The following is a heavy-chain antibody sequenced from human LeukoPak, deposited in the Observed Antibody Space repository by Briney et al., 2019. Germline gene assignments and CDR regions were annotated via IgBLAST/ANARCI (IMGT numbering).Heavy chain of an antibody. D-gene: IGHD1-14*01. Sequence: SETLSLTCTVSGGSISSYYWSWIRQPPGKGLEWIGSIYHSGSTYYNPSLKSRVTISVDTSKNQFSLNLSSVTAADTAVYYCARDTGPHDYWGQGTLVTVSS. J-gene: IGHJ4*02. CDR2: IYHSGST. CDR3: ARDTGPHDY. CDR1: GGSISSYY. V-gene: IGHV4-38-2*02.